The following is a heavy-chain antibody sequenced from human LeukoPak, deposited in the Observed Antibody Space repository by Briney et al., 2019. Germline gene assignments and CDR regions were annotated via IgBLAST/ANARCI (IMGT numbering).Heavy chain of an antibody. D-gene: IGHD1-26*01. CDR2: IYPGDSDT. Sequence: GESLKISCEGSGYRFTSYWIGWVRQMPGKGLEWMGIIYPGDSDTRYSPSFQGQVTISADKSISTAYLQCSGLKASYTAMYYCARMYRGGWHIDYWGQGTLVTVSS. CDR3: ARMYRGGWHIDY. J-gene: IGHJ4*02. CDR1: GYRFTSYW. V-gene: IGHV5-51*01.